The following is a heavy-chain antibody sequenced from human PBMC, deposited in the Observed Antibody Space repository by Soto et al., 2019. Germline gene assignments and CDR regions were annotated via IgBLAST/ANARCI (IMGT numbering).Heavy chain of an antibody. CDR3: ARTSLVVPAATREDY. CDR1: GFTFSSYW. D-gene: IGHD2-15*01. J-gene: IGHJ4*02. V-gene: IGHV3-74*01. CDR2: INSDGSST. Sequence: EVQLVESGGGLVQPGGSLRLSCAASGFTFSSYWRHWVRQAPGKGLVWVSRINSDGSSTSYADSVKARFTISRDNAKNTVYLQMNSLRAEDTAVYYCARTSLVVPAATREDYWGQGTLVTVSS.